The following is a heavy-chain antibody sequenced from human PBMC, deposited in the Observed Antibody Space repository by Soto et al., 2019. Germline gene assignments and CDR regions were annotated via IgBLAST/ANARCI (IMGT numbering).Heavy chain of an antibody. J-gene: IGHJ6*02. D-gene: IGHD2-2*01. V-gene: IGHV3-23*01. Sequence: EVQLLESGGGLEQPGGSLRLSCAASGFTFSSYAMSWVRQAPGKGLEWVSAISGSGGSTVYADSVKGRFTISRDNSKNTLYLQMNSLRAEDTAVYYCANPYGSSTSCYHYYYAMDVWGQGTTVTVSS. CDR2: ISGSGGST. CDR1: GFTFSSYA. CDR3: ANPYGSSTSCYHYYYAMDV.